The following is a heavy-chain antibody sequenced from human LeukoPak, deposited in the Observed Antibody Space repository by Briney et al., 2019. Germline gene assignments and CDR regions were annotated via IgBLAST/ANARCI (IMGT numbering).Heavy chain of an antibody. V-gene: IGHV3-30*02. D-gene: IGHD6-19*01. J-gene: IGHJ5*02. CDR3: AKDRSSGWDPYNWFDP. Sequence: PGGSLRLSCAASGFTFSNYGMHWVRQAPGKGLEWVAFIRYDGNNKYYADSVEGRFTISRDNSKNTLYVQMNSLSADDTAVYYCAKDRSSGWDPYNWFDPWGQGTLVTVSS. CDR1: GFTFSNYG. CDR2: IRYDGNNK.